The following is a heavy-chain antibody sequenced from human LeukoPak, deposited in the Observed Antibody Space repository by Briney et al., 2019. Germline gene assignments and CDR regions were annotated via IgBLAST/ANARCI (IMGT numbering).Heavy chain of an antibody. D-gene: IGHD2-2*01. CDR1: GFTFSDYF. CDR2: ISSGSPI. Sequence: PGGSLRLSCAASGFTFSDYFVSWIRQAPGKGLEWVSYISSGSPIYYADSVKGRFTISRDNAKNSLYLQMYGLRAEDTAVYYCARDLVNYASPFDYWGQGTLVTVSS. CDR3: ARDLVNYASPFDY. V-gene: IGHV3-11*01. J-gene: IGHJ4*02.